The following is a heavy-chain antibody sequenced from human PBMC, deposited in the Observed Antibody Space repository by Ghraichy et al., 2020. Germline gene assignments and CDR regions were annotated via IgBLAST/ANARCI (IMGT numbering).Heavy chain of an antibody. V-gene: IGHV1-8*01. CDR3: AKCPRGWNVDSGMDV. D-gene: IGHD1-1*01. CDR1: GYTFANYD. CDR2: LNPKNGNT. J-gene: IGHJ6*02. Sequence: ASVKVSCKASGYTFANYDINWVRQAPGQGLERMGWLNPKNGNTGYAPKFQDRINMTTDTSINSAYMEVSSLTSEDTAVYYCAKCPRGWNVDSGMDVWGQGTTVTVSS.